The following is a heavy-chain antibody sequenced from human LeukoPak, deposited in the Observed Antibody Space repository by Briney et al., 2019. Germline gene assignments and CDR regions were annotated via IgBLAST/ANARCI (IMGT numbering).Heavy chain of an antibody. V-gene: IGHV1-69*01. Sequence: SVKVSCKASGGTFSSYAISWVRQAPGQGLEWMGGIIPIFGTANYAQKFQGRVTITADESTSTAHMELSSLRSEDTAVYYCARRLDTAMVYNWFDPWGQGTLVTVSS. J-gene: IGHJ5*02. CDR1: GGTFSSYA. D-gene: IGHD5-18*01. CDR2: IIPIFGTA. CDR3: ARRLDTAMVYNWFDP.